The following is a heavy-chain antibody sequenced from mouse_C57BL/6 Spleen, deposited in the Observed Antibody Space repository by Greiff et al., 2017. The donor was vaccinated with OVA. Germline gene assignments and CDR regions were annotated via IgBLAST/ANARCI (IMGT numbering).Heavy chain of an antibody. J-gene: IGHJ3*01. CDR2: IRSKSNNYAT. D-gene: IGHD2-4*01. V-gene: IGHV10-1*01. CDR3: VRGGYDYDGWFAY. Sequence: DVMLVESGGGLVQPKGSLKLSCAASGFSFNTYAMNWVRQAPGKGLEWVARIRSKSNNYATYYADSVKDRFTISRDDSESMLYLQMNNLKTEDTAMYYCVRGGYDYDGWFAYWGQGTLVTVSA. CDR1: GFSFNTYA.